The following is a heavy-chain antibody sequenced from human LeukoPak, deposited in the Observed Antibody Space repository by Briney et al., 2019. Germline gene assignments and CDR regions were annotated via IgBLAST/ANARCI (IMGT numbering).Heavy chain of an antibody. Sequence: GGSLRLSCAASEFTFSSYTMNWVRQAPGKGLEWVSLISRSTNYIYYADSVKGRFTISRDNAKNSLYLQMNSLRAEDTAVYYCTTEDGYDSVYYYYYMDVWGKGTTVTVSS. CDR1: EFTFSSYT. V-gene: IGHV3-21*01. J-gene: IGHJ6*03. CDR2: ISRSTNYI. D-gene: IGHD5-12*01. CDR3: TTEDGYDSVYYYYYMDV.